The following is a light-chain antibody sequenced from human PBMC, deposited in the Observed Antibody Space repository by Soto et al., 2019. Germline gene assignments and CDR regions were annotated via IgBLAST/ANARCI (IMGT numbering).Light chain of an antibody. CDR2: DAS. Sequence: EIVLTQSPATLSLSPGERATLSCRASQSVSSYLAWYQQKPGQGPRLLIYDASNRATGIPARFSGSGSGTDFPLTISSLEPEDFAVYCCQQRSNWPPYTFGQGTKLEIK. V-gene: IGKV3-11*01. CDR1: QSVSSY. CDR3: QQRSNWPPYT. J-gene: IGKJ2*01.